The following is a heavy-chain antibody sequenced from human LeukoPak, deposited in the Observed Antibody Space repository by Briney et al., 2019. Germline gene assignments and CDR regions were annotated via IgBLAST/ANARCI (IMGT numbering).Heavy chain of an antibody. CDR1: GFTVSSNY. V-gene: IGHV3-66*01. J-gene: IGHJ6*03. Sequence: GGSLRLSCAASGFTVSSNYMSWVRQAPGKGLEWVSVIYSGGSTYYADSVKGRFTISRDNSKNTLYLQTNSLRAEDTAVYYCARVGGYSYGYFYYYYMDVWGKGTTVTISS. D-gene: IGHD5-18*01. CDR3: ARVGGYSYGYFYYYYMDV. CDR2: IYSGGST.